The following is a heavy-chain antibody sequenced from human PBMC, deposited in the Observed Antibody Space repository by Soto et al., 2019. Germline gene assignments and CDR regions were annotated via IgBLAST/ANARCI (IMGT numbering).Heavy chain of an antibody. D-gene: IGHD3-9*01. V-gene: IGHV1-2*02. CDR1: GYTFIDYY. CDR2: ISPKSGAT. CDR3: ARPPGYISDWYYFDL. J-gene: IGHJ4*02. Sequence: ASVKVSCKASGYTFIDYYMHWVRQAPGQGFEWLGRISPKSGATNYAQKFQGRVTMTWDTSLNTAYMELSSLISEDTAVYYCARPPGYISDWYYFDLWGQGTLDTVSS.